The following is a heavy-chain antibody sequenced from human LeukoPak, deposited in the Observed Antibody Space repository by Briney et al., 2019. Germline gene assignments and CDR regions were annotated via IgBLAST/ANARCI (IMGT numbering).Heavy chain of an antibody. Sequence: SETLSLTCAVSGASISSGGYSWSWLRQPPGKGLEWIGYIYHSGSTYYNPSLKSRVTISVDRSKNQFSLKLSSVTAADTAVYYCAGSPLGYCSSTSCYENWFDRWGQGTLVTVSS. D-gene: IGHD2-2*01. CDR3: AGSPLGYCSSTSCYENWFDR. CDR2: IYHSGST. CDR1: GASISSGGYS. J-gene: IGHJ5*02. V-gene: IGHV4-30-2*01.